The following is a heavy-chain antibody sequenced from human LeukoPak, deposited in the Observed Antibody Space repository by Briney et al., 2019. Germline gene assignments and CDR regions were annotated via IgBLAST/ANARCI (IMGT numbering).Heavy chain of an antibody. J-gene: IGHJ4*02. CDR2: ISGSGGST. CDR1: GFTFSSYA. V-gene: IGHV3-23*01. Sequence: GGSLRLSCAASGFTFSSYAMSWVRQAPGKGLEWVSAISGSGGSTYYADSVKGRFTISRDNSKNTLYLQMNSLRAEDTAVYYCAKGTLGDIVVVVAATPTHYWGQGTLVTVSS. D-gene: IGHD2-15*01. CDR3: AKGTLGDIVVVVAATPTHY.